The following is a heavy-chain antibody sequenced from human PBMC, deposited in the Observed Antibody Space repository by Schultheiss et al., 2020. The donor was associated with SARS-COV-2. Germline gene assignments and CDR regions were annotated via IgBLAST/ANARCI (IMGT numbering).Heavy chain of an antibody. CDR2: INHSGST. D-gene: IGHD2-2*01. J-gene: IGHJ6*02. V-gene: IGHV4-34*01. Sequence: SETLSLTCAVYGGSFSGYYWSWIRQPPGKGLEWIGEINHSGSTNYNPSLKSRVTISVDTSKNQFSLKLSSVTAADTAVYYCAKDHIVVVPAFYYYYGMDVWGQGTTVTVSS. CDR3: AKDHIVVVPAFYYYYGMDV. CDR1: GGSFSGYY.